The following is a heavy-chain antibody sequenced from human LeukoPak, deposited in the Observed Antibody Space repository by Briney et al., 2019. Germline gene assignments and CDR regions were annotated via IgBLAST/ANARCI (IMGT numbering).Heavy chain of an antibody. CDR2: IHRSGSV. CDR3: ARVDWVLDY. D-gene: IGHD2-8*01. V-gene: IGHV4-38-2*01. Sequence: SETLSLTCVVSGYSISSGCHWAWIRQPPGKGLEWIGSIHRSGSVYYNPSLKSRVTISVDTPKNQFSLKVRSVTAADTAVYYCARVDWVLDYWGQGSLVTVSS. J-gene: IGHJ4*02. CDR1: GYSISSGCH.